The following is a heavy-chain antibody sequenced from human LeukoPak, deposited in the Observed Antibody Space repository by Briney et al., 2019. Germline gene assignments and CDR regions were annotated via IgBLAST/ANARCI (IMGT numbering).Heavy chain of an antibody. Sequence: GESLKISCSASGYSFTTYWIGWVRQMPGKGLEWMGIIYPGDSDTRYSPSFQGQVTISADKSISTAYLQWSSLKASDTAMYYCASPFTNWGPAWGQGTLVTVSS. CDR1: GYSFTTYW. D-gene: IGHD7-27*01. CDR2: IYPGDSDT. CDR3: ASPFTNWGPA. V-gene: IGHV5-51*01. J-gene: IGHJ5*02.